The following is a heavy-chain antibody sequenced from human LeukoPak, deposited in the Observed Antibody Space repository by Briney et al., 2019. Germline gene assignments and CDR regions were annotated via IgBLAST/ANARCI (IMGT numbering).Heavy chain of an antibody. J-gene: IGHJ4*02. CDR2: ISSSSSYI. D-gene: IGHD5-24*01. CDR1: GFTFSSYS. Sequence: KPGGSLRLSCAASGFTFSSYSMNWVRQAPGKGLEWVSSISSSSSYIYYADSVKGRFTISRDNAKNSLYLQMNSLRAEDTAVYYCARTLEGDGYNYYLDYWGQGTLVTVSS. CDR3: ARTLEGDGYNYYLDY. V-gene: IGHV3-21*01.